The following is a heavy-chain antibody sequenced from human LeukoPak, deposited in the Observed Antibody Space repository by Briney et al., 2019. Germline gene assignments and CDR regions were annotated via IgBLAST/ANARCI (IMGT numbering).Heavy chain of an antibody. Sequence: HPGGSLRLSCAASGFTFSSYEMNWVRQAPGKGLEWVSYISSSGSTIYYADSVKGRFTISRDNAKNSLYLQMNSLRAEDTAVYYCAREELAVAGFDYWGQGTLVTVSS. CDR3: AREELAVAGFDY. CDR2: ISSSGSTI. J-gene: IGHJ4*02. V-gene: IGHV3-48*03. CDR1: GFTFSSYE. D-gene: IGHD6-19*01.